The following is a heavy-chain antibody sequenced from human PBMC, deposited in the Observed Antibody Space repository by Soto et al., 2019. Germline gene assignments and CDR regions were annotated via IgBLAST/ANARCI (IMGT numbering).Heavy chain of an antibody. V-gene: IGHV4-30-4*01. D-gene: IGHD1-26*01. CDR2: IYYSGST. Sequence: SETLSLTCTVSGGSISSGDYYWSWIRQPPGKGLEWIGYIYYSGSTYYNPSLKSRVTISVDTSKNQFSLKLSSVTAADTAVYYCARDRSGSYYGTYYYFYGMDVWGQGTTVTVSS. CDR3: ARDRSGSYYGTYYYFYGMDV. J-gene: IGHJ6*02. CDR1: GGSISSGDYY.